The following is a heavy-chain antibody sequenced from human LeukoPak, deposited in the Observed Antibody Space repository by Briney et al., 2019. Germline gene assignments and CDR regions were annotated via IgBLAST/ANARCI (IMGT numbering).Heavy chain of an antibody. J-gene: IGHJ4*02. V-gene: IGHV1-46*01. CDR2: INPSGGAT. D-gene: IGHD3-22*01. CDR3: ARGTQIDSSVYYAGHFDY. CDR1: GYTFTTYY. Sequence: ASVKVSCKASGYTFTTYYIHWVRQAPGLGLEWVGIINPSGGATTYAQKFQGRVTMTRDRSTSTVYMELSSLRSEDTAVYYYARGTQIDSSVYYAGHFDYWGQGTLVTVSS.